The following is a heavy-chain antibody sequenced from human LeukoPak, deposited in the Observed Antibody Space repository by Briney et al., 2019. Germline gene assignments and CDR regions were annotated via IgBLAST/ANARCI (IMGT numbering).Heavy chain of an antibody. CDR2: INYSGST. CDR1: GGSISSYY. Sequence: SETLSLTCTVSGGSISSYYWSWIRQPPGKGLEWIGYINYSGSTNYNPSLKSRVTISVDTSKNQFSLKLSSVTAADTAVHYCATQTGYYNPFDNWGQGTLVTVSS. V-gene: IGHV4-59*01. D-gene: IGHD3-9*01. J-gene: IGHJ4*02. CDR3: ATQTGYYNPFDN.